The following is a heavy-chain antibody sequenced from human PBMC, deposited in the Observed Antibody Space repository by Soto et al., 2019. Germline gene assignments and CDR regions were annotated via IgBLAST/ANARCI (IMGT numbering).Heavy chain of an antibody. CDR3: TTVVIPGTQHMD. D-gene: IGHD2-21*01. Sequence: PSETLSLTCPASGDSSASINNSGGWIDQPPGMGLEWIANIYYDGSTFYNPSLKSRVAMSIDTSKNQFSLNLTSVTATDTAVYYCTTVVIPGTQHMD. CDR1: GDSSASINNS. J-gene: IGHJ6*03. CDR2: IYYDGST. V-gene: IGHV4-39*01.